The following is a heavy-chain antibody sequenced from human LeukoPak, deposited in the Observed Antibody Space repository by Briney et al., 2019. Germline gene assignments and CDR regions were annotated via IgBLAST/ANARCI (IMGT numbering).Heavy chain of an antibody. CDR2: ISAYNGNT. V-gene: IGHV1-18*01. CDR1: GYTFTSYG. Sequence: ASVKVSCKASGYTFTSYGISWVRQAPGQGLEWMGWISAYNGNTNYAQKLQGRVTMTTDTSTSTPYMELRSLRSDDTAVYYCARDFWGYDSSGFDYWGQGTLVTVSS. J-gene: IGHJ4*02. CDR3: ARDFWGYDSSGFDY. D-gene: IGHD3-22*01.